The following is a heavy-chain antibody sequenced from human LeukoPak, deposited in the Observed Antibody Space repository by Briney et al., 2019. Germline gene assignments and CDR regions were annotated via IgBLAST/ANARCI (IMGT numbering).Heavy chain of an antibody. D-gene: IGHD6-13*01. CDR1: GFTFSSYA. J-gene: IGHJ4*02. CDR3: AKGVAAAGSYDY. Sequence: PGGSLRLSCTASGFTFSSYAMSWVRQAPGKGLEWVSAISGSGGSTYYADSVKGRFTISRDNSKNTLYLQMNSLRAEDTAVYYCAKGVAAAGSYDYWGQGTLVTVSS. V-gene: IGHV3-23*01. CDR2: ISGSGGST.